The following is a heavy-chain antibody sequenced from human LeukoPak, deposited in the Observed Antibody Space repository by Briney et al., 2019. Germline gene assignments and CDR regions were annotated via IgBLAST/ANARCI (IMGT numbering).Heavy chain of an antibody. J-gene: IGHJ2*01. CDR3: ARLDELVQTYWYFDL. CDR2: ITRSGGA. D-gene: IGHD1/OR15-1a*01. Sequence: KPSETLSLTCTVSGGSISGHYWSWIRQPPGKGPEWIGEITRSGGANYNPSLKSRVSMSVDTSKNHFSLRLTSVTAADTAVYYCARLDELVQTYWYFDLWGRGTLVTVSS. V-gene: IGHV4-34*01. CDR1: GGSISGHY.